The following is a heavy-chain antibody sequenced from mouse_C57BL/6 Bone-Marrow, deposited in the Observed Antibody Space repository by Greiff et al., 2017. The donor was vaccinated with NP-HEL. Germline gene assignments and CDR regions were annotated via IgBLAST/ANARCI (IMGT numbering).Heavy chain of an antibody. Sequence: VQLQQPGAELVMPGASVKLSCKASGYTFTSYWMHWVKQRPGQGLEWIGEIDPSDSYTNYNQKFKGKSTLTVDNSSSTAYMQLSSLTSEDSAVYYCARSITTDWYFDVWGTGTTVTVSS. D-gene: IGHD1-1*01. V-gene: IGHV1-69*01. J-gene: IGHJ1*03. CDR3: ARSITTDWYFDV. CDR1: GYTFTSYW. CDR2: IDPSDSYT.